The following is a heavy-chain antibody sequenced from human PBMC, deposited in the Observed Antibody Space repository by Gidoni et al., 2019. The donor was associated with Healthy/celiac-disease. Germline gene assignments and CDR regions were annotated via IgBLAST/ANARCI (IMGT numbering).Heavy chain of an antibody. CDR3: ARDYYDSSGYYYFGY. V-gene: IGHV3-33*01. J-gene: IGHJ4*02. CDR2: IWYDGSNK. CDR1: GFPFSSYG. Sequence: QVQLVESGGGVVQPGRSLRLSCAASGFPFSSYGMHWVRQAPGKGLEWVAVIWYDGSNKYYADSVKGRFTISRDNSKNTLYLQMNSLRAEDTAVYYCARDYYDSSGYYYFGYWGQGTLVTVSS. D-gene: IGHD3-22*01.